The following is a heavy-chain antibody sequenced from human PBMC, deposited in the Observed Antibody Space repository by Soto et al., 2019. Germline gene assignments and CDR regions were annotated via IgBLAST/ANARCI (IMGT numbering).Heavy chain of an antibody. CDR2: ITGSSNTM. CDR3: ASSGGPYEYYFDY. Sequence: WGSLRLYCAASGFTFSSYSMHWVRQAPGKGLEWVSYITGSSNTMYYVDSVKGRFTISRDNAKSSLYLQMNSLRAEDTAVYYCASSGGPYEYYFDYWGPGTLVTVSS. CDR1: GFTFSSYS. V-gene: IGHV3-48*01. D-gene: IGHD3-3*01. J-gene: IGHJ4*02.